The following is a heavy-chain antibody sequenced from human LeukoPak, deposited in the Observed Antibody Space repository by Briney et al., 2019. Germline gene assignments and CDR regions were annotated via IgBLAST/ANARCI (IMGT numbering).Heavy chain of an antibody. D-gene: IGHD6-13*01. CDR3: ATDLANSSPRRDYFGY. V-gene: IGHV3-7*01. CDR2: IKQDGSEK. Sequence: GGSLRLSCAASGLTFSSYWMSWVRQAPGKGLEWVANIKQDGSEKYYVDSVKGRFTISRDNAKNSLYLQMNSLRAEDTAVYYCATDLANSSPRRDYFGYWGQGTLVTVSS. CDR1: GLTFSSYW. J-gene: IGHJ4*02.